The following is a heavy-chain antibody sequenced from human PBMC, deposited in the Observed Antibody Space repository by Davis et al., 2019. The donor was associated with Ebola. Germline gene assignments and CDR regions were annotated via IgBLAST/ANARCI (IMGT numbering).Heavy chain of an antibody. CDR1: GGSISSSSYY. V-gene: IGHV4-39*01. D-gene: IGHD3-3*01. Sequence: PSETLSLTCTVSGGSISSSSYYWGWIRQPPGKGLEWIGSIYYSGSTYYNPSLKSRVTISVDTSKNQFSLKLSSVTAADTAVYYCARQGYYDFWSGYYSPNYYYYGMDVWGQGTTVTVSS. CDR2: IYYSGST. CDR3: ARQGYYDFWSGYYSPNYYYYGMDV. J-gene: IGHJ6*02.